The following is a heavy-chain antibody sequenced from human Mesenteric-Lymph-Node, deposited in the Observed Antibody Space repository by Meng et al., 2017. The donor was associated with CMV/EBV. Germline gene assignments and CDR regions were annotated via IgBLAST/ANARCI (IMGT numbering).Heavy chain of an antibody. J-gene: IGHJ4*02. CDR2: ISASNGNT. Sequence: SGYPFTRYDINWVRQAPGQGLEWMGWISASNGNTKYAQKVQGRVTMTIDPSTSTTYMELRSLRSDDTAVYYCARDLPTISGLLPVGFWGQGTLVTVSS. D-gene: IGHD3/OR15-3a*01. V-gene: IGHV1-18*01. CDR1: GYPFTRYD. CDR3: ARDLPTISGLLPVGF.